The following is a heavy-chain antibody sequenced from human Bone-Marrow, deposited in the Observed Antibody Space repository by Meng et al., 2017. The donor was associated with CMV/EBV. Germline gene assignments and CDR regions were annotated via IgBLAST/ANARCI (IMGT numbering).Heavy chain of an antibody. CDR1: GGSISSSNW. Sequence: SETLSLTCAVSGGSISSSNWWSWVRQPPGKGLEWIGEIYHSGSTNYNPSLKSRVTISVDKSKNQFSLKLSSVTAADTAVYYCARGLEYCGGDCFNPPYYFDYWGQGTLVTVSS. CDR3: ARGLEYCGGDCFNPPYYFDY. D-gene: IGHD2-21*01. V-gene: IGHV4-4*02. J-gene: IGHJ4*02. CDR2: IYHSGST.